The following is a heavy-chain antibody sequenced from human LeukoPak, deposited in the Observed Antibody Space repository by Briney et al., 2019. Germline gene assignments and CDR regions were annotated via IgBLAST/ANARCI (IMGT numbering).Heavy chain of an antibody. D-gene: IGHD3-16*01. V-gene: IGHV3-15*01. CDR2: IKSKTDGGTT. Sequence: GGSLRLSCAASGFTFSNAWMSWVRQAPGKGLEWVGRIKSKTDGGTTDYAAPVKGRFTISRDDSKNTLYLQMNSLKTEDTAVYYCTRDRFYVWFDPWGQGTLVTVSS. CDR3: TRDRFYVWFDP. J-gene: IGHJ5*02. CDR1: GFTFSNAW.